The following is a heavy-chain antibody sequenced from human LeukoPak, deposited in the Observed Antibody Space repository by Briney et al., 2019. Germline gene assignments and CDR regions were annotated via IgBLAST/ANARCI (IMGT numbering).Heavy chain of an antibody. CDR2: ISGSGGST. J-gene: IGHJ4*02. V-gene: IGHV3-23*01. Sequence: PGGSLSLSCAASGFAFSSYAMSWVRQAPGKGLEWVSGISGSGGSTYSADFVKGRFTISRDNSKSTLYLQMNSLRAEDTAVYYCAKDGNPYRYFDYWGQGTLVTVSS. D-gene: IGHD1-14*01. CDR1: GFAFSSYA. CDR3: AKDGNPYRYFDY.